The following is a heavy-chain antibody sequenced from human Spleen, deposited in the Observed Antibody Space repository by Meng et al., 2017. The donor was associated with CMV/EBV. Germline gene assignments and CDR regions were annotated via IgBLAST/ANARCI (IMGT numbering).Heavy chain of an antibody. V-gene: IGHV1-69*10. Sequence: SVKVSCKASGGTFSSYAINWVRQAPGQGLEWMGGIIPILGIANYAQKFQGRVTITADKSTSTAYMELSSLRSEDTAVYYCARAKWDRSRADAFDIWGQGTMVTVSS. CDR2: IIPILGIA. CDR3: ARAKWDRSRADAFDI. CDR1: GGTFSSYA. J-gene: IGHJ3*02. D-gene: IGHD1-26*01.